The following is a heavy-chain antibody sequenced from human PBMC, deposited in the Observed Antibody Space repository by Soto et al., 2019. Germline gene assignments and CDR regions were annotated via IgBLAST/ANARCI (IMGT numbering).Heavy chain of an antibody. V-gene: IGHV2-70*01. D-gene: IGHD6-13*01. J-gene: IGHJ6*02. CDR1: GGSISSGGYY. CDR3: ARTTSGIAAAGTGGYYYYGMDV. CDR2: IDWDDDK. Sequence: TLSLTCTVSGGSISSGGYYWSWIRQHPGKGLEWLALIDWDDDKYYSTSLKTRLTISKDTSKNQVVLTMTNMDPVDTATYYCARTTSGIAAAGTGGYYYYGMDVWGQGTTVTVSS.